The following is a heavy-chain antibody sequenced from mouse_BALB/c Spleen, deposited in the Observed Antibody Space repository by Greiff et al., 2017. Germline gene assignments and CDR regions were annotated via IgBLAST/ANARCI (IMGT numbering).Heavy chain of an antibody. CDR2: IYPGNSDT. J-gene: IGHJ3*01. Sequence: VQLQQSGTVLARPGASVKMSCKASGYTFTSYWMHWVKQRPGQGLEWIGAIYPGNSDTSYNQKFKGKAKLTAVTSTSTAYMELSSLTNEDSAVYYCTRDGDIYYDYDWFAYWGQGTLVTVSA. CDR1: GYTFTSYW. V-gene: IGHV1-5*01. CDR3: TRDGDIYYDYDWFAY. D-gene: IGHD2-4*01.